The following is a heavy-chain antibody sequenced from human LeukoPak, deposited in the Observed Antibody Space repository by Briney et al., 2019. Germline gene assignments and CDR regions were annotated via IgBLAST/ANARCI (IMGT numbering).Heavy chain of an antibody. CDR2: INPSGGST. V-gene: IGHV1-46*01. Sequence: ASVKVSCKASGYTFTSYYMHWVRQAPGQGLEWMGIINPSGGSTSYAQKFQGRVTMTRDMSTSTVYMELSSLRSEDTAVYYCARDEANYDYVWGSTNWGQGTLVTVSS. J-gene: IGHJ4*02. CDR3: ARDEANYDYVWGSTN. CDR1: GYTFTSYY. D-gene: IGHD3-16*01.